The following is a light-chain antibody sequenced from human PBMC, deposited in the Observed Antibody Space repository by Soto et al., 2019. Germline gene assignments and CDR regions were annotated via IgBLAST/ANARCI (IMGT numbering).Light chain of an antibody. J-gene: IGKJ4*01. Sequence: EIGLTHSPATLSLSPGDRATLSCRASQSVSTYLAWYQQKPGQAPRLLIHDTSNRATGVPDTFSGSVSGTEFTLTISSLEPEDSSMYYCQQRFSWPPSCGGGPRVQIK. V-gene: IGKV3-11*01. CDR1: QSVSTY. CDR2: DTS. CDR3: QQRFSWPPS.